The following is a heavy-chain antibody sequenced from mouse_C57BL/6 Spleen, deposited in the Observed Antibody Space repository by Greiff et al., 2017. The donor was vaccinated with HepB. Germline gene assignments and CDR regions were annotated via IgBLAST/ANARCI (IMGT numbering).Heavy chain of an antibody. CDR1: GYTFTDYE. J-gene: IGHJ1*03. CDR2: IDPETGGT. Sequence: QVQLQQSGAELVRPGASVTLSCKASGYTFTDYEMHWVKQTPVHGLEWIGAIDPETGGTAYNQKFKGKAILTADKSSSTAYMELRSLTSEDSAVYYCTRSIYDGHWYFDVWGTGTTVTVSS. CDR3: TRSIYDGHWYFDV. V-gene: IGHV1-15*01. D-gene: IGHD2-3*01.